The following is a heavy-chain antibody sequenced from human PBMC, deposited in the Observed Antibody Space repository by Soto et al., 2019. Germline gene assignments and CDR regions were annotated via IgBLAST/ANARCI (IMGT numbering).Heavy chain of an antibody. D-gene: IGHD3-10*01. Sequence: EVQLLESGGALVKPGGSLRLSCAASGFTFSTYAMTWVRQAPGKGLEWVSSISSSGGGTYYADSVKGRFTISRDTSKNPLYPQMNSLRVEDTATSCGAKGPLPGPGTYCDFCGHGTLGTVSS. CDR2: ISSSGGGT. CDR3: AKGPLPGPGTYCDF. J-gene: IGHJ4*01. CDR1: GFTFSTYA. V-gene: IGHV3-23*01.